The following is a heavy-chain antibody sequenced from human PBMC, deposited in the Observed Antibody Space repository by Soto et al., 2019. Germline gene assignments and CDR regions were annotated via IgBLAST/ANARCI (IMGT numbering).Heavy chain of an antibody. V-gene: IGHV4-31*03. J-gene: IGHJ4*02. CDR2: INHSGST. D-gene: IGHD1-26*01. CDR3: ARGLFSENYYSGGWYYFDS. Sequence: SETLSLTCTVSGGSISSGGYYWTWIRQHPGKGLEWIGQINHSGSTNSNPSLKSRVTISLVTSKNQFSLELTSVTAADTAVYYCARGLFSENYYSGGWYYFDSWGQGTLVTVSS. CDR1: GGSISSGGYY.